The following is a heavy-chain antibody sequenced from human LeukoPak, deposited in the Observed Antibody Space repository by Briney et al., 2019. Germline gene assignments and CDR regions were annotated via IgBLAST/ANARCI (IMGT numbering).Heavy chain of an antibody. V-gene: IGHV3-21*01. CDR3: ARVPPYYDSGGYLRYYYYGMDV. D-gene: IGHD3-22*01. CDR2: VSSSSTPI. CDR1: GFTFSSYS. J-gene: IGHJ6*02. Sequence: PGGSLRLSCAASGFTFSSYSMNWVRQAPGKGLEWVSSVSSSSTPIYYADSVKGRFTISRDNAKNSLYLQMNSLRAEDTAVYYCARVPPYYDSGGYLRYYYYGMDVWGQGTTVTVSS.